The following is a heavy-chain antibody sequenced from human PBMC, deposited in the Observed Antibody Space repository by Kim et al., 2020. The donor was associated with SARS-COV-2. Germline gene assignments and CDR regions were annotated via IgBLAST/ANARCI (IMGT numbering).Heavy chain of an antibody. J-gene: IGHJ6*03. CDR3: ARANGPISYYYYMDV. Sequence: QKFQGRVTITADEATSTAYMWLSSLRSEDTAVYYCARANGPISYYYYMDVWGKGTTVTVSS. D-gene: IGHD2-8*01. V-gene: IGHV1-69*01.